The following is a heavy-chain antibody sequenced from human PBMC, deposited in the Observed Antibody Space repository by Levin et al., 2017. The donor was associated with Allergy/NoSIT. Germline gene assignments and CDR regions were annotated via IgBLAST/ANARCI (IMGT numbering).Heavy chain of an antibody. V-gene: IGHV2-70*01. J-gene: IGHJ5*02. Sequence: SGPTLVKVTQTFTLTCTFSGFSLSPSGMCVSWIRQPPGKALEWLALIDLYDDKYYNTSLKTRPTISKDTSKNQVVLTMTNMDPVDTATYHCGRMSYYDYSGKYSGRAWFDPWGQGTLVTVSS. D-gene: IGHD3-22*01. CDR3: GRMSYYDYSGKYSGRAWFDP. CDR2: IDLYDDK. CDR1: GFSLSPSGMC.